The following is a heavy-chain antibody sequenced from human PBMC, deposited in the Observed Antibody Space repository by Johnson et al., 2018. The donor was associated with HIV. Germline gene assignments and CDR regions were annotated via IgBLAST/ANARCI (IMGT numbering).Heavy chain of an antibody. CDR3: RVVGDAFDI. V-gene: IGHV3-30*04. CDR1: GFTFSSYA. J-gene: IGHJ3*02. CDR2: ISYDGSNK. D-gene: IGHD2-15*01. Sequence: VQLVESGGVVVQTGGSLRLSCAASGFTFSSYAMHWVRQAPGKGLEWVAVISYDGSNKYYADSVKGRFTISRDNSKNTLYLQMNSLRVEDTAVYYVRVVGDAFDIWGQGTMVTVSS.